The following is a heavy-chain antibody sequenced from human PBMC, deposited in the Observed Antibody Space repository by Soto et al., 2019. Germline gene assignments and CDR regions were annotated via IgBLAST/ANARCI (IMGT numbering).Heavy chain of an antibody. J-gene: IGHJ4*02. Sequence: EVQLLESGGGLVQPGGSLRLSCEVSGFTFSNYAMGWVRQAPGKGLEWVSGIGGSGGTHYADSVKGRFTISRDNSKNTLYLQMNSLRVEDSAVYYCAQASEAVACTVYGFWGQGILVTVSS. D-gene: IGHD6-19*01. CDR3: AQASEAVACTVYGF. CDR2: IGGSGGT. CDR1: GFTFSNYA. V-gene: IGHV3-23*01.